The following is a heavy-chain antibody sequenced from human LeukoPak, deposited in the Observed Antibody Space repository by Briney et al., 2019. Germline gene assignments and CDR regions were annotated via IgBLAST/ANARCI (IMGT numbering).Heavy chain of an antibody. D-gene: IGHD3-22*01. CDR2: INHSGST. J-gene: IGHJ4*02. CDR3: ASDYYDSSGYPLNFDY. CDR1: GGAFSGYY. V-gene: IGHV4-34*01. Sequence: PSEALSLTCAVYGGAFSGYYWSWIRHPPGKGLEWIGEINHSGSTNYNPSLKSRVTISVDTSKNQFSLKLSSVTAADTAVYYCASDYYDSSGYPLNFDYWGQGTLVTVSS.